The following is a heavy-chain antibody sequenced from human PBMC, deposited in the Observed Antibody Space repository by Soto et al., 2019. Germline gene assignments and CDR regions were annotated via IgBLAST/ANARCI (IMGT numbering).Heavy chain of an antibody. CDR2: IYPGDSDT. D-gene: IGHD3-3*01. Sequence: GESLKISCKGSGYSFTSYWIGWVRQMPGKGLEWMGIIYPGDSDTRYGPSFQGQVTISADKSISTAYLQWSSLKASDTAMYYCARRQGLVFGVVPDPESCWFDPWGQGTLVTVSS. V-gene: IGHV5-51*01. J-gene: IGHJ5*02. CDR1: GYSFTSYW. CDR3: ARRQGLVFGVVPDPESCWFDP.